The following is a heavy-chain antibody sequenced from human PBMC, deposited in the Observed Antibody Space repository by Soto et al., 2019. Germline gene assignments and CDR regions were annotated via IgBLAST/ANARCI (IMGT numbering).Heavy chain of an antibody. Sequence: GASVKVSCKASGGTFSSYAISWVRQAPGQGLEWMGGIIPIFGTANYAQKFQGRVTITADESTSTAYMELSSLRSEDTAVYYCARGGDYYDSSGYSWFDYWGQGTLVTVSS. J-gene: IGHJ4*02. V-gene: IGHV1-69*13. D-gene: IGHD3-22*01. CDR2: IIPIFGTA. CDR1: GGTFSSYA. CDR3: ARGGDYYDSSGYSWFDY.